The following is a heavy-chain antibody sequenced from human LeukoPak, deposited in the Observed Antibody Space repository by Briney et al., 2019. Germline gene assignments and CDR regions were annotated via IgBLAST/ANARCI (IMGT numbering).Heavy chain of an antibody. Sequence: ASVKVSCKASGYTFTGYYMHWVRQAPGQGLEWMGWINPNSGGTNYAQKFQGRVTMTRDTSISTAYMELGRLRSDDTAVYYCARVGKGLLWFGESMTFDYWGQGTLVTVSS. J-gene: IGHJ4*02. V-gene: IGHV1-2*02. CDR2: INPNSGGT. D-gene: IGHD3-10*01. CDR3: ARVGKGLLWFGESMTFDY. CDR1: GYTFTGYY.